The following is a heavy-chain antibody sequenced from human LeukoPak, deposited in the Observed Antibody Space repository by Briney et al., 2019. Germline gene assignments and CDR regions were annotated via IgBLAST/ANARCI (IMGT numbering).Heavy chain of an antibody. J-gene: IGHJ4*02. V-gene: IGHV1-8*02. Sequence: ASVKVSCKASGYTFTSYGISWVRQATGQGLEWMGWMNPNSGNTGYAQKFQGRVTMTRNTSISTAYMELSSLRSEDTAVYYCARIPLNYYDSSGHGDYWGQGTLVTVSS. CDR3: ARIPLNYYDSSGHGDY. CDR2: MNPNSGNT. CDR1: GYTFTSYG. D-gene: IGHD3-22*01.